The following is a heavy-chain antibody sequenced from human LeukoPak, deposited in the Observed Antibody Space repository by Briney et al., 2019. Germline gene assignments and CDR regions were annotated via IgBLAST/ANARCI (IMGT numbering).Heavy chain of an antibody. D-gene: IGHD6-19*01. Sequence: PSETLSLTCTVSGGSISSNYWNWIRQPPGKGLEWIGYIYYTGNTNYYPSLKSRVTISVDTSKNQFSLKLSFVTAADTAVYYCTRRGSSRWHFNYWGQGTLVTVSS. CDR3: TRRGSSRWHFNY. CDR1: GGSISSNY. CDR2: IYYTGNT. J-gene: IGHJ4*02. V-gene: IGHV4-59*01.